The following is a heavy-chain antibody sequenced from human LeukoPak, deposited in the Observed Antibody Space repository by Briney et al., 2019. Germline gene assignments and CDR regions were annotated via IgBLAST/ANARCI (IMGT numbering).Heavy chain of an antibody. J-gene: IGHJ4*02. CDR3: ARDRTLYYFDY. V-gene: IGHV4-59*01. CDR1: GCSISSYS. Sequence: SETLSLTCTVSGCSISSYSWNWIRQPPGKGLEWIGYIYYSGSTNYNPSLKSRITISVDTSKNQFSLKLNSVTAADTAVYYCARDRTLYYFDYWGQGTLVTVSS. D-gene: IGHD2/OR15-2a*01. CDR2: IYYSGST.